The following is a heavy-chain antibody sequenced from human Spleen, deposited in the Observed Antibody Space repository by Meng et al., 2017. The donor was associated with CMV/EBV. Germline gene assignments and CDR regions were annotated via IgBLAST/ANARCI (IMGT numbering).Heavy chain of an antibody. CDR2: IYFSGVT. J-gene: IGHJ4*02. D-gene: IGHD1-1*01. V-gene: IGHV4-31*03. Sequence: CTVTGASIPHGGCCWGWIRQHPERGLEWIGFIYFSGVTYYNPSLKSRITISVDASKRQFFLKLNSVTAADTAVYYCAKTDSREGGFDSWGQGTLVTVSS. CDR3: AKTDSREGGFDS. CDR1: GASIPHGGCC.